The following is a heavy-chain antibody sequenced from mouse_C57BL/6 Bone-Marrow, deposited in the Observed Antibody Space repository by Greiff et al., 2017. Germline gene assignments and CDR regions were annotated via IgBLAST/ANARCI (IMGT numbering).Heavy chain of an antibody. D-gene: IGHD1-1*01. V-gene: IGHV8-12*01. CDR1: GSSLSTSGMG. Sequence: QVTLKESGPGILQSSQTLSLTCSFSGSSLSTSGMGVSWIRQPSGKGLEWLAHIYWDDDKRYNPSLKSRLTISKDTSRNQVFLKITSVDTADTATYYCARSYGSSYGGFAYWGQGTLVTVSA. CDR3: ARSYGSSYGGFAY. CDR2: IYWDDDK. J-gene: IGHJ3*01.